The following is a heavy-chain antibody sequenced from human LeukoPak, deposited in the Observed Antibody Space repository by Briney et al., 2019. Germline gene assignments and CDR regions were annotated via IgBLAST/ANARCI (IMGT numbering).Heavy chain of an antibody. CDR3: ARAIHDYGDYWFDP. CDR1: GYSISSGYY. CDR2: IYTSGST. J-gene: IGHJ5*02. Sequence: SETLSLTCTVSGYSISSGYYWSWIRQPAGKGLEWIGRIYTSGSTNYNPSLKSRVTISVDTSKNQFSLKLSSVTAADTAVYYCARAIHDYGDYWFDPWGQGTLVTVSS. V-gene: IGHV4-61*02. D-gene: IGHD4-17*01.